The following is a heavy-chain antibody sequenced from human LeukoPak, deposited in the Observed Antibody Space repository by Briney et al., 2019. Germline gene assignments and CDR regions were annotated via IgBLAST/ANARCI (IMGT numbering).Heavy chain of an antibody. J-gene: IGHJ4*02. Sequence: SQTLSLTCAISGDSLFTSSVAWNWIRQSPSRGLEWLGRTYYRSMWSFDYAISVKGRISISTDTSKNHFSLQLNSVTPEDTAVYYCARGKYTSFDNWGQGTLVTVSS. CDR3: ARGKYTSFDN. CDR1: GDSLFTSSVA. D-gene: IGHD2-2*01. CDR2: TYYRSMWSF. V-gene: IGHV6-1*01.